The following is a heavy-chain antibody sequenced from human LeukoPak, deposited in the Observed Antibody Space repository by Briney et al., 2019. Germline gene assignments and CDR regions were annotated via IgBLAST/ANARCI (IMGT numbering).Heavy chain of an antibody. Sequence: SETLSLTCTVSGGSISSYYWSWIRQPAGKGLEWIGRIYTSGSTNYNPSLKSRVTISVDTSKNQFSLKLSSVTAADTAVYYCARDLRNYSGYDKTKYYYYYMDVWGKGTTVTISS. J-gene: IGHJ6*03. D-gene: IGHD5-12*01. CDR2: IYTSGST. V-gene: IGHV4-4*07. CDR3: ARDLRNYSGYDKTKYYYYYMDV. CDR1: GGSISSYY.